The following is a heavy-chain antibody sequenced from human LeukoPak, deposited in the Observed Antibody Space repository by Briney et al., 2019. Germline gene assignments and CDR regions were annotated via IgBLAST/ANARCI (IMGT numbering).Heavy chain of an antibody. V-gene: IGHV4-59*12. Sequence: SETLSLTCTVSGYSIRSPYYWSWIRQPPGKGLEWIGYIYYSGSTNYNPSLKSRVTISVDTSKNQFSLKLSSVTAADTAVYYCARDSMITFGGVISYYFDYWGQGTLVTVSS. CDR3: ARDSMITFGGVISYYFDY. CDR2: IYYSGST. J-gene: IGHJ4*02. CDR1: GYSIRSPYY. D-gene: IGHD3-16*02.